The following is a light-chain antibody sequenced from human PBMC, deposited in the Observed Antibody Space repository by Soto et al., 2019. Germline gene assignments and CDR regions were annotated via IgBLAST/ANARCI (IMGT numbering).Light chain of an antibody. J-gene: IGKJ2*01. CDR1: QSVSSSY. V-gene: IGKV3-20*01. Sequence: LTQSPGTLSLSPGERATLSCRASQSVSSSYLAWYQQKPGQAPRLLIYGASSRATGIPDRFSGSGSGTDFTLTISRLEPEDFAVYYCQQYGSSPPRYTFGQGTKVDIK. CDR2: GAS. CDR3: QQYGSSPPRYT.